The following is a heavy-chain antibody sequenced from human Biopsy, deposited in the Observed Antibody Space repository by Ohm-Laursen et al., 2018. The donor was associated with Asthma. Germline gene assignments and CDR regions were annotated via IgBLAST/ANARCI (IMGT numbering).Heavy chain of an antibody. CDR2: IKHDGTEK. CDR3: ARDGTDDAFDI. V-gene: IGHV3-7*01. CDR1: GFTFGDCW. J-gene: IGHJ3*02. D-gene: IGHD1-1*01. Sequence: SLRLSCAASGFTFGDCWMSWVRQVPGKGLEWVANIKHDGTEKNHVDSLKGRFTISRDNAKNSLYLQMNSLREEDTAVYYCARDGTDDAFDIWGQGTVVSVSS.